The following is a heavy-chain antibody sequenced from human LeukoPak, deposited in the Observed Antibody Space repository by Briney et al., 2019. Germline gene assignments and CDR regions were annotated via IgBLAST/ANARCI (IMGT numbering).Heavy chain of an antibody. D-gene: IGHD6-6*01. Sequence: GGSLRLSCAASGFTFSSYSMNWVRQAPGKGLEWVSSISSSSSYIYYADSVKGRFTISRDNAKNSLCLQMNSLRAEDTAVYYCARVKDSSSSSRYWGQGTLVTVSS. J-gene: IGHJ4*02. CDR3: ARVKDSSSSSRY. CDR2: ISSSSSYI. CDR1: GFTFSSYS. V-gene: IGHV3-21*01.